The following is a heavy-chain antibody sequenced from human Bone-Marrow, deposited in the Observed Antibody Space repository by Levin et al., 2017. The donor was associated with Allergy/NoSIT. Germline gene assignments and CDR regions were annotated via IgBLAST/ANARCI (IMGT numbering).Heavy chain of an antibody. CDR1: GFTFSSSW. CDR2: IKQDGSEK. J-gene: IGHJ4*02. CDR3: ARVRAYGRSGYFVGDYFDQ. D-gene: IGHD3-22*01. V-gene: IGHV3-7*01. Sequence: GGSLRLSCVDSGFTFSSSWMSWVRQAPGKGLEWVANIKQDGSEKYYVDSLKGRFTISRDNAKNSLYLQMNSLRDEDTAVYYCARVRAYGRSGYFVGDYFDQWGRGTLVTVSS.